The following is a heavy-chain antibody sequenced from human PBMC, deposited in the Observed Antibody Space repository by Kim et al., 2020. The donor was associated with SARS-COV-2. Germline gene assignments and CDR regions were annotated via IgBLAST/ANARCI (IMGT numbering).Heavy chain of an antibody. J-gene: IGHJ4*02. CDR1: GFTFSSYA. D-gene: IGHD6-13*01. Sequence: GGSLRLSCAASGFTFSSYAMSWVRQAPGKGLEWVSAISGSGGSTYYADSVKGRFTISRDNSKNTLYLQMNSLRAEDTAVYYCAKDPSHRIAAAGILYWGQGTLVTVSS. CDR3: AKDPSHRIAAAGILY. V-gene: IGHV3-23*01. CDR2: ISGSGGST.